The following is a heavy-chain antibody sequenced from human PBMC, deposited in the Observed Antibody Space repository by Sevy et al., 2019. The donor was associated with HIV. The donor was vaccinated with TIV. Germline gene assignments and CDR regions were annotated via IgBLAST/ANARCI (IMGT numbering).Heavy chain of an antibody. Sequence: ASVKVSCKVFGYTFTSHGIIWVRQAPGQGLEWMGWISAYSGDTKYAQNLQGRVTMTTDTSTSTAYMELRSLSSDDTAVYFCARAGAFYYDTSGFSNYWGQGTLVTVSS. CDR3: ARAGAFYYDTSGFSNY. CDR2: ISAYSGDT. D-gene: IGHD3-22*01. CDR1: GYTFTSHG. V-gene: IGHV1-18*04. J-gene: IGHJ4*02.